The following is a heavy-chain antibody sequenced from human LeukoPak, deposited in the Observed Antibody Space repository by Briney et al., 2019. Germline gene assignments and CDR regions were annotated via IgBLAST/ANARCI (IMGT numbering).Heavy chain of an antibody. CDR3: ARDRSFSRSSGYFDY. V-gene: IGHV3-43*02. Sequence: PGGSLRLSCAASGFNFDDYGMNWVRQAPGKGLEWVSLISGDGGSTYYADSVKGRFTISRDNSKNSLYLQMNSLRSEDTAFYYCARDRSFSRSSGYFDYWGQGSLVTVSS. D-gene: IGHD6-6*01. CDR2: ISGDGGST. CDR1: GFNFDDYG. J-gene: IGHJ4*02.